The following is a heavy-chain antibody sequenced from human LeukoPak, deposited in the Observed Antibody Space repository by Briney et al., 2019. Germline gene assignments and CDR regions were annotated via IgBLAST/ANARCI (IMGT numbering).Heavy chain of an antibody. D-gene: IGHD3-3*01. V-gene: IGHV3-21*01. CDR3: ASSPARGFDFWSGYYAMSGAFDI. CDR2: ISSSSSYI. Sequence: GGSLRLSCAASGFTFSSYSMNWVRQAPGKGLEWVSSISSSSSYIYYADSVKGRFTISRDNAKNSLYLQMNSLRAEDTAVYYCASSPARGFDFWSGYYAMSGAFDIWGQGTMVTVSS. CDR1: GFTFSSYS. J-gene: IGHJ3*02.